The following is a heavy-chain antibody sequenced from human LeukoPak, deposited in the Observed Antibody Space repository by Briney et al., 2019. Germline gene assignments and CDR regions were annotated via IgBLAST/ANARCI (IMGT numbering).Heavy chain of an antibody. CDR3: ARGVDYGDYQYYYYYMDV. V-gene: IGHV4-30-4*07. J-gene: IGHJ6*03. CDR1: GGSISSGGYS. Sequence: SETLSLTCAVSGGSISSGGYSWSWIRQPPGKGLEWIGYIYYSGSTYYNPSLKSRVTISVDTSKNQFSLKLSSVTAADTAVYYCARGVDYGDYQYYYYYMDVWGKGTTVTVSS. CDR2: IYYSGST. D-gene: IGHD4-17*01.